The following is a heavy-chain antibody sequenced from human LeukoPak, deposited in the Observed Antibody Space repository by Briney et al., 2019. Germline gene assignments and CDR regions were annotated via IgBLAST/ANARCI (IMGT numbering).Heavy chain of an antibody. CDR2: MNPNSGNT. CDR1: GYTFTSYD. D-gene: IGHD4-23*01. J-gene: IGHJ3*02. CDR3: AREGPDYGGNSYAFDI. V-gene: IGHV1-8*03. Sequence: ASVKVSCKASGYTFTSYDINWVRQATGQGLEWMGWMNPNSGNTGYAQKFQGRVTITRNTSISTAYMELSSLRSEDTAVYYCAREGPDYGGNSYAFDIWGQGTMVTVSS.